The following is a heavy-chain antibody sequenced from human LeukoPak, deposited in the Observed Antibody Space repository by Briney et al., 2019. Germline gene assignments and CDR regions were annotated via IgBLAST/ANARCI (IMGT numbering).Heavy chain of an antibody. J-gene: IGHJ4*02. CDR1: GGTFSSYA. CDR2: IIPIFGTA. V-gene: IGHV1-69*13. Sequence: SAKVSCKASGGTFSSYAISWVRQAPGQGLEWMGGIIPIFGTANYAQKFQGRVTITADESTSTAYMELSSLRSEDTAVYYCATKELRPNTIDYWGQGTLVTVSS. CDR3: ATKELRPNTIDY. D-gene: IGHD1-7*01.